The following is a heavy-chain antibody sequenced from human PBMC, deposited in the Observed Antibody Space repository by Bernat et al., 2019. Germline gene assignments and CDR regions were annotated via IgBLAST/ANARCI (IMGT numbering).Heavy chain of an antibody. D-gene: IGHD5-12*01. CDR2: IWYDGSNK. J-gene: IGHJ4*02. CDR1: GFTFSSYG. Sequence: VQLLESGGGLVQPGRSLRLSCAASGFTFSSYGMHWVRQAPGKGLEWVAVIWYDGSNKYYADSVKGRFTISRDNSKNTLYLQMNSLRAEDTAVYYCARDMVATFIDYWGQGTLVTVSS. CDR3: ARDMVATFIDY. V-gene: IGHV3-33*01.